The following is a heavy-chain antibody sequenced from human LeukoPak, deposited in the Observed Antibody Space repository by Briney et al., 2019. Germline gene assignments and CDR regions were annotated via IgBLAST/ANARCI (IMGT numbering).Heavy chain of an antibody. CDR3: TRVGWDWGDAFDI. D-gene: IGHD3/OR15-3a*01. Sequence: GGSLRLSCAASRLSISFYWMRWVRQVPGRGLEWVANINQEGTEKNYVDSVKGRFTISRDDSKSIAYLQMNSLKTEDTAVYYCTRVGWDWGDAFDIWGQGTMVTVSS. CDR2: INQEGTEK. J-gene: IGHJ3*02. V-gene: IGHV3-7*05. CDR1: RLSISFYW.